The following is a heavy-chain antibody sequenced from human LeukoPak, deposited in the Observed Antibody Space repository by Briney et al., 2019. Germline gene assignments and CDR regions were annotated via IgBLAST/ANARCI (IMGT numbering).Heavy chain of an antibody. CDR1: GFTLISYW. Sequence: PGGSLRLSCAASGFTLISYWIHWVRQAPGEGLVWVSRINPDGSRTDYADSVKGRFTISRDNTKNTVDLQMNSLRAEDTAVYYCARDFEAPSNCWGQGTLVTVSS. CDR2: INPDGSRT. CDR3: ARDFEAPSNC. D-gene: IGHD3-9*01. J-gene: IGHJ4*02. V-gene: IGHV3-74*01.